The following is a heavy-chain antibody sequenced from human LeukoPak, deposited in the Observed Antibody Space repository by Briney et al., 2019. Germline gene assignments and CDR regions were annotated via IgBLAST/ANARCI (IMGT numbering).Heavy chain of an antibody. CDR3: AKGKGGDYLPLDL. Sequence: GSLRLSCAASGFTFPPYSMTWVRQAPGKALEWVSSISAPGGSTYYAGSVKGRFTISRDNSKNTLFLQMNSLRADDTAVYYCAKGKGGDYLPLDLWGRGTLVTVSS. CDR2: ISAPGGST. J-gene: IGHJ2*01. D-gene: IGHD2-21*02. V-gene: IGHV3-23*01. CDR1: GFTFPPYS.